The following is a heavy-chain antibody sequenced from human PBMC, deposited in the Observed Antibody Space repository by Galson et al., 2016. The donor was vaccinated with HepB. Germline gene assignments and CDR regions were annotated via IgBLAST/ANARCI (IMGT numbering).Heavy chain of an antibody. Sequence: SVKVSCKASGGIFNNYAINWVRQAPGQGLEWMGGIISIFNTIHYAQKFQDRVTITADESTSTAYMELSSLRSEDTAVYYCATKSRGYSYCYAFDIWGQGTMIIVSS. V-gene: IGHV1-69*13. CDR2: IISIFNTI. CDR1: GGIFNNYA. J-gene: IGHJ3*02. D-gene: IGHD5-18*01. CDR3: ATKSRGYSYCYAFDI.